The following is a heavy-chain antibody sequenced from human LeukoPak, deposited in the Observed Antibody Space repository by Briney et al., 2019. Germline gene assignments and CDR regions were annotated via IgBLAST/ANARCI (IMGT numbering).Heavy chain of an antibody. V-gene: IGHV3-7*01. J-gene: IGHJ6*02. Sequence: GGSLRLSCAASGFTFRSYWMSWVRQASGKGLEWVANIERDGSEKYYVDSVKGRFIISRDNAKNSLYLEMNSLRAEDTAVYYCARDWRYCSSSSCLAMDVWGQGTTVTVSS. D-gene: IGHD2-2*01. CDR2: IERDGSEK. CDR1: GFTFRSYW. CDR3: ARDWRYCSSSSCLAMDV.